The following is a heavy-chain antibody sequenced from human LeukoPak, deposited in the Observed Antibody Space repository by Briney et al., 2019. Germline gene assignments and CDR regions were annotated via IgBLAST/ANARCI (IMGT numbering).Heavy chain of an antibody. CDR3: LRSGGGRASN. CDR1: GFTFGSSG. V-gene: IGHV3-23*01. Sequence: GGSLRLSCVASGFTFGSSGMSWVRQAPGKGLEWVAAISGSGGSTYYAHSVKGRFTISRDNSKNTLYLQMSSLRAEDTAVYYCLRSGGGRASNWGQGTLVTVSS. D-gene: IGHD2-15*01. J-gene: IGHJ4*02. CDR2: ISGSGGST.